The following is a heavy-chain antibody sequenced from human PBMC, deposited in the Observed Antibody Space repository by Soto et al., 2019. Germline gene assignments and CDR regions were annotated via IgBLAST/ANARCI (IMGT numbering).Heavy chain of an antibody. CDR2: INAGNGNT. V-gene: IGHV1-3*01. J-gene: IGHJ4*02. Sequence: ASVKVSCKASGYTFTSYAMHWVRQAPGQRLEWMGWINAGNGNTKYSQKFQGRVTVTRDTSASTAYMELSSLTSEDTAVYYCARAGDDCSTTTCYVIDYWGQGTQVTVSS. D-gene: IGHD2-2*01. CDR1: GYTFTSYA. CDR3: ARAGDDCSTTTCYVIDY.